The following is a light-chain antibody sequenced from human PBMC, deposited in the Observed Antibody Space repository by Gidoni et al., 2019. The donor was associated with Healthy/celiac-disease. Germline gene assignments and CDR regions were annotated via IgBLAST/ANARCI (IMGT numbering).Light chain of an antibody. CDR3: QQYGSSPRT. Sequence: ELVFTQSPGTLSLSPGERATRSCSASLSVSSIYLAWYQQKPGQAPRLLIYGASSRATGIPDRLSGSGSGTDFTLTISRLEPEDFAVYYCQQYGSSPRTFXXXTKVEIK. CDR1: LSVSSIY. J-gene: IGKJ1*01. V-gene: IGKV3-20*01. CDR2: GAS.